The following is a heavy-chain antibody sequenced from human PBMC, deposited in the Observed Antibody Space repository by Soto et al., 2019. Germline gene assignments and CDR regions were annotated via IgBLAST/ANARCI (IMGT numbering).Heavy chain of an antibody. Sequence: WIGWVRQPPGKGLEWIGEIYHSGSTNYNPSLKSRVTISVDKSKNQFSLKLSSVTAADTAVYYCAREGSAARGWFDPWGQGTLVTVSS. CDR1: W. CDR3: AREGSAARGWFDP. D-gene: IGHD6-6*01. J-gene: IGHJ5*02. V-gene: IGHV4-4*02. CDR2: IYHSGST.